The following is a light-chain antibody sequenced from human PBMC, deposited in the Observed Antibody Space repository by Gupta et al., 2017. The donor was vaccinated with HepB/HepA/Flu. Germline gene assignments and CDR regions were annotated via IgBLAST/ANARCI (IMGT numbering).Light chain of an antibody. CDR2: RNG. V-gene: IGLV10-54*01. Sequence: QAGLTPPPSMSKGLSPTATPTCVGNSNNVGDEGAVWRQQHPGHPPNLLVYRNGNRASGIPEGVFASRSGNTAALTITGLQPDDEADYYCTAWDSSRNVWVFGGGTKLTVL. J-gene: IGLJ3*02. CDR3: TAWDSSRNVWV. CDR1: SNNVGDEG.